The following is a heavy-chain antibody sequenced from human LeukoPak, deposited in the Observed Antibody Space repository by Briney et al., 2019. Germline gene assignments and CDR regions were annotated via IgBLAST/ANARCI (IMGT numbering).Heavy chain of an antibody. CDR1: GFTFSSYS. CDR3: ARVNSGKPPTYYDFLS. J-gene: IGHJ5*02. V-gene: IGHV3-21*01. D-gene: IGHD3-3*01. CDR2: ISSSSSYI. Sequence: GGSLRLSCAASGFTFSSYSMKWVLQAPGKGLEGGSSISSSSSYIYYADSVKGRFTISRDNAKNSLYLQMNSLRAEDTAVYYCARVNSGKPPTYYDFLSWGQGTLVTVSS.